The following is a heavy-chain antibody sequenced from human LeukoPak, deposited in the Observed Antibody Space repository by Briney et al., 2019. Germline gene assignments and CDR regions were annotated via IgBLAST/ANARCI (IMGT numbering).Heavy chain of an antibody. CDR3: AKENTKTPIRPGEATVTKGYFDY. CDR2: ITGTGAYT. V-gene: IGHV3-23*01. D-gene: IGHD4-17*01. J-gene: IGHJ4*02. CDR1: GFTFNNYA. Sequence: GSLRLSCAASGFTFNNYAMTWVRQAPGKGLEWVSAITGTGAYTNYADSVKGRFTISRDNSKNTLYLQMNSLRAEDTAVYYCAKENTKTPIRPGEATVTKGYFDYWGQGTLVTVSS.